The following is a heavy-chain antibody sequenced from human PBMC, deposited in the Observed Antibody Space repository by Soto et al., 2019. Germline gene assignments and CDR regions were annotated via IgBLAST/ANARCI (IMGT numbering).Heavy chain of an antibody. V-gene: IGHV3-11*01. CDR2: ILSLESHK. J-gene: IGHJ4*02. CDR3: TTGLKDASNRPSFDS. CDR1: GFNFSDYY. D-gene: IGHD3-16*01. Sequence: GGSLRLSCSGSGFNFSDYYMNWIRQTPVKGLEWVSSILSLESHKYYAASVMGRFSISRDNAKKSLFLQMNNLRAEDTGIYFCTTGLKDASNRPSFDSWGPGTPVTVSS.